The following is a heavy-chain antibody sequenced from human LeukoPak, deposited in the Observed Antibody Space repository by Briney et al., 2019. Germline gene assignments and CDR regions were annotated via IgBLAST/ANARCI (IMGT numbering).Heavy chain of an antibody. CDR1: GLTFSSHW. V-gene: IGHV3-23*01. J-gene: IGHJ4*02. CDR3: AKVFGGFTYGRYFDY. Sequence: GGSLRLSCAASGLTFSSHWMHWVRQAPGKGLVWVSAISGSGGSTYYADSVKGRFTISRDNSKNTLYLQMNSLRAEDTAVYYCAKVFGGFTYGRYFDYWGQGTLVTVSS. CDR2: ISGSGGST. D-gene: IGHD3-16*01.